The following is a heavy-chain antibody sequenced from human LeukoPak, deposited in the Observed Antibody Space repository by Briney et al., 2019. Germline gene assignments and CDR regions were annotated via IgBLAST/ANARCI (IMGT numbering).Heavy chain of an antibody. CDR3: ARDPVPCSSTSCYIGYYFDY. V-gene: IGHV1-2*02. CDR2: INPNSGGA. Sequence: GASVKVSCKASGYTFTGYYMHWVRQAPGQGLEWMGWINPNSGGANYAQKFQGRVTMTRDTSISTAYMELSRLRSDDTAVYYCARDPVPCSSTSCYIGYYFDYWGQGTLVTVSS. CDR1: GYTFTGYY. J-gene: IGHJ4*02. D-gene: IGHD2-2*02.